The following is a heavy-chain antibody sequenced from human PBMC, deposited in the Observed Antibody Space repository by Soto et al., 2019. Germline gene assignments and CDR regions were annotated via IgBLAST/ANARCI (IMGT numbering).Heavy chain of an antibody. CDR1: GGTFSSYT. J-gene: IGHJ3*02. D-gene: IGHD3-16*01. CDR3: ASGKRLGDAFDI. V-gene: IGHV1-69*02. CDR2: IIPILGIA. Sequence: QVQLVQSGAEVKKPGSSVKVSCKASGGTFSSYTISWVRQAPGQGLEWMGRIIPILGIANYAQKFQGRVTITADKSTSTDYMELSSLRSEDTAVYYCASGKRLGDAFDIWSQGTMVTVSS.